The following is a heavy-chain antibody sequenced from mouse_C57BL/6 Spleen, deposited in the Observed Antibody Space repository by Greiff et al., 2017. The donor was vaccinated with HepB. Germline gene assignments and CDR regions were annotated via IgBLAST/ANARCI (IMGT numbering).Heavy chain of an antibody. CDR3: ARRGITTVVASYYFDY. J-gene: IGHJ2*01. CDR2: IYPGSGST. D-gene: IGHD1-1*01. V-gene: IGHV1-55*01. CDR1: GYTFTSYW. Sequence: QVQLQQPGAELVKPGASVKMSCKASGYTFTSYWITWVKQRPGQGLEWIGDIYPGSGSTNYNEKFKSKATLTVDTSSSTAYMQLSSLTSEDSAVYYCARRGITTVVASYYFDYWGQGTTLIVSS.